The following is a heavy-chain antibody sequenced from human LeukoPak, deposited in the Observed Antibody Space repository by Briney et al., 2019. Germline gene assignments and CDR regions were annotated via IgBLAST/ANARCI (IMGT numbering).Heavy chain of an antibody. CDR2: ISGSGGST. Sequence: GGSLRLSCAASGFTFSSYAMSWVRQAPGKGLEWVSAISGSGGSTYYADSVKGRFTISRDNSKNTLYLQMNSLRAEDTAVYYCARDTTGTTFTFDYWGQGTLVTVSS. CDR1: GFTFSSYA. D-gene: IGHD1-7*01. V-gene: IGHV3-23*01. CDR3: ARDTTGTTFTFDY. J-gene: IGHJ4*02.